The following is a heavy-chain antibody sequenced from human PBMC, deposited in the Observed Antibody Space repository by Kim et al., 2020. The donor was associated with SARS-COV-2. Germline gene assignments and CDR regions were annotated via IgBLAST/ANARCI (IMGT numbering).Heavy chain of an antibody. CDR2: ISSSGSTI. V-gene: IGHV3-48*03. Sequence: GGSLRLSCAASGFTFSSYEMNWVRQAPGKGLEWVSYISSSGSTIYYADSVKGRFTISRDNAKNSLYLQMNSLRAEDTAVYYCARVSIGSYDYVWGSYRKEPSTDAFDIWGQGTMVTVSS. D-gene: IGHD3-16*02. CDR1: GFTFSSYE. CDR3: ARVSIGSYDYVWGSYRKEPSTDAFDI. J-gene: IGHJ3*02.